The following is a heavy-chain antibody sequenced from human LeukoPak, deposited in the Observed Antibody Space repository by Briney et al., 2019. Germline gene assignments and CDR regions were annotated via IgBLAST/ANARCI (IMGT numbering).Heavy chain of an antibody. Sequence: GGSLRLSCAASGFTFSNYWMNWVRQAPGKGLEWVANIKQDGSEKYYVDSVKGRFTISRDNAKNSLYLQMNSLRAEDTAVYYCARQAGGANIVVVPAAASFDYWGQGTLVTVSS. J-gene: IGHJ4*02. CDR2: IKQDGSEK. CDR3: ARQAGGANIVVVPAAASFDY. V-gene: IGHV3-7*01. CDR1: GFTFSNYW. D-gene: IGHD2-2*01.